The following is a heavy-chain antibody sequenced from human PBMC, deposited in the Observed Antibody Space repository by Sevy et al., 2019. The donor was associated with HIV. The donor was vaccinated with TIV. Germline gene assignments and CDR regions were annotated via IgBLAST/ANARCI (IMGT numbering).Heavy chain of an antibody. D-gene: IGHD3-16*01. CDR3: GAEDMTTFGGPLRVFDI. V-gene: IGHV1-58*01. CDR2: IVVGSGVT. J-gene: IGHJ3*02. Sequence: ASVKVSCKASGFTFTSTAVQWVRQGRGQRLEWIGWIVVGSGVTNYAQKFQNRVTITRDISTSTVYLDLSSLRSEDTAVYYCGAEDMTTFGGPLRVFDIWGLGTTVTVSS. CDR1: GFTFTSTA.